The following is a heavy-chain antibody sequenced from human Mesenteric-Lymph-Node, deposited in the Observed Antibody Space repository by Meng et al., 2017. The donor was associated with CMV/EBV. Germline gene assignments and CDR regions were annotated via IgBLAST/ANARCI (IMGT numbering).Heavy chain of an antibody. CDR3: AREPYCSSTSCSRAFGP. J-gene: IGHJ5*02. CDR1: GFTFSNYW. V-gene: IGHV3-74*01. CDR2: ISGDGSST. Sequence: GGSLRLSCAASGFTFSNYWMHWVHQTPKGLEWVSRISGDGSSTAYADSVEGRFTISRDNAENTLFLQMDSLGAEDTAVYYCAREPYCSSTSCSRAFGPWGRGTLVTVSS. D-gene: IGHD2-2*01.